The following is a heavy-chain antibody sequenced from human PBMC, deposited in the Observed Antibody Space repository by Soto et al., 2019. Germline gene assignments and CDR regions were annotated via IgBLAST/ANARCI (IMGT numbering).Heavy chain of an antibody. Sequence: PGGSLTLSCAASGFAFSSYEMTWVRQAPGKGLEWVSYIDATSNIIHYADSVEGRFTISRDNSKNSLFLQMKSLGAEDTALYYCARDRWHRDWHPGAFDIWGRGTMVTVSS. J-gene: IGHJ3*02. CDR3: ARDRWHRDWHPGAFDI. CDR1: GFAFSSYE. CDR2: IDATSNII. V-gene: IGHV3-48*03. D-gene: IGHD3-9*01.